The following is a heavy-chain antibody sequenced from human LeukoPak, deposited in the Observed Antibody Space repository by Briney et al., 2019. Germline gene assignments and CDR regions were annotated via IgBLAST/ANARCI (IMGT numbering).Heavy chain of an antibody. CDR1: GGSISSSSYY. J-gene: IGHJ4*02. Sequence: SETLSLTCTVSGGSISSSSYYWSWIRQPPGKGLEWIGEINHSGSTNYNPSLKSRVTISVDTSKNQFSLKLSSVTAADTAVYYCASHTDYDILTGYYPFDYWGQGTLVTVSS. D-gene: IGHD3-9*01. CDR3: ASHTDYDILTGYYPFDY. CDR2: INHSGST. V-gene: IGHV4-39*07.